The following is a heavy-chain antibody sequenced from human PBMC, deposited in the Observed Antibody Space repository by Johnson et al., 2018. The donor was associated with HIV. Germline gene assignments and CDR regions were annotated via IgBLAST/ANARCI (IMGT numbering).Heavy chain of an antibody. V-gene: IGHV3-48*03. D-gene: IGHD5-24*01. CDR2: ISSGGNTI. CDR1: GFTFDDYG. CDR3: ARLRDGYNFDAFDI. J-gene: IGHJ3*02. Sequence: VQLVESGGGVVRPGGSLRLSCAAAGFTFDDYGMSWVRQAPGKGLEWVSYISSGGNTIYYADSVKGRFTSSRDNAKNSLYLQMNSLTAEDTALYYCARLRDGYNFDAFDIWGQGTMVTVSS.